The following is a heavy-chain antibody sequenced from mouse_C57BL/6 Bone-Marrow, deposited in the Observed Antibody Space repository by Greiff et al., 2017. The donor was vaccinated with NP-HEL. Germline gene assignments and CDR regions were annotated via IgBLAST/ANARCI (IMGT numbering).Heavy chain of an antibody. CDR2: IWRGGST. CDR3: AKRDYGSSYAEYFDV. D-gene: IGHD1-1*01. J-gene: IGHJ1*03. Sequence: QVQLQQSGPGLVQPSQSLSITCTVSGFSLTSYGVHWVRQSPGKGLEWLGVIWRGGSTDYNAAFMSRLSITKDNSKSQVFFKMNSLQADDTAIYYCAKRDYGSSYAEYFDVWGTGTTVTVSS. V-gene: IGHV2-5*01. CDR1: GFSLTSYG.